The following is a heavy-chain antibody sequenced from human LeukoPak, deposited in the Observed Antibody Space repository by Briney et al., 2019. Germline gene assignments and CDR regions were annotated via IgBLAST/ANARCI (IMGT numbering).Heavy chain of an antibody. Sequence: GGSLRLSCEVSGLIFSTYWMTWVRQAPGKGLEWVATITRDGSEKYYMDSVKGRFTISRDNAKDSLCLQMNSLRAEDTAVYYCARGHNGLEVWGRGTTVTVFS. CDR3: ARGHNGLEV. V-gene: IGHV3-7*05. CDR1: GLIFSTYW. J-gene: IGHJ6*02. CDR2: ITRDGSEK.